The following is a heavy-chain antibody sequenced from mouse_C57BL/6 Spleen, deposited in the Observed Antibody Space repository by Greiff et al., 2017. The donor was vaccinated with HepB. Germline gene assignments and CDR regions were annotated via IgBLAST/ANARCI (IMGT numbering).Heavy chain of an antibody. CDR2: IDPEDGDT. J-gene: IGHJ3*01. CDR1: GFNIKDYY. Sequence: VQLQQSGAELVRPGASVKLSCTASGFNIKDYYMHWVKQRPEQGLEWIGRIDPEDGDTEYAPKFQGKANMTADTSSNTAYLQLSSLTSEDTAVYYCTTEYYGSSLAWFAYWGQGTLVTVSA. V-gene: IGHV14-1*01. CDR3: TTEYYGSSLAWFAY. D-gene: IGHD1-1*01.